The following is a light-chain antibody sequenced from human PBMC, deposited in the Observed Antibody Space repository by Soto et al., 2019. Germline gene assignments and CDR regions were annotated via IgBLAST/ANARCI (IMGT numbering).Light chain of an antibody. CDR2: DAS. V-gene: IGKV1-5*01. CDR3: QQYYTYSRT. CDR1: QSISAS. J-gene: IGKJ1*01. Sequence: DIQMTQSPSTLSASVGDRFTITCLASQSISASLAWYQQKPGNAPKLLIYDASTLESGVPSRFSGSGSGTEFTLTIGSLQPDDFATYCCQQYYTYSRTFGQGTKVDIK.